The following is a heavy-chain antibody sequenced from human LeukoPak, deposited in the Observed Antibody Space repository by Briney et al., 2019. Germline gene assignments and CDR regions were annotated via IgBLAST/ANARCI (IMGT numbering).Heavy chain of an antibody. J-gene: IGHJ4*02. CDR1: GFTFSSYG. CDR2: ISGSGDST. Sequence: GGSLRLSCAASGFTFSSYGMSWVRQAPGKGPEWVSSISGSGDSTYYADSVKGRFSISRDNSKNTLYVQMNSLRAEDTAVYYCAKDRGEGIYFDYWGQGTQVTVSS. V-gene: IGHV3-23*01. D-gene: IGHD3-10*01. CDR3: AKDRGEGIYFDY.